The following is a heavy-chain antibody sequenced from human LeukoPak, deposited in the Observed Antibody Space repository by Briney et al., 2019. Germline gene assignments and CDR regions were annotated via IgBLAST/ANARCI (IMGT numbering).Heavy chain of an antibody. Sequence: GGSLRLSCAASGFTFSDYYMSWIRQAPGKGLEWVSYISSSGSTIYYADSVKGRFTISRDNSKNTVYLQVSSLRVEDTALYYCAIDPADYYGTNSLDFWGQGTPVTVSS. V-gene: IGHV3-11*01. D-gene: IGHD3-10*01. J-gene: IGHJ4*02. CDR3: AIDPADYYGTNSLDF. CDR1: GFTFSDYY. CDR2: ISSSGSTI.